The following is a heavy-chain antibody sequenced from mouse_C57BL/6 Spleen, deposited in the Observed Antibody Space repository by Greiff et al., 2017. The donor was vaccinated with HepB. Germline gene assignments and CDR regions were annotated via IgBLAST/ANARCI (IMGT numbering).Heavy chain of an antibody. D-gene: IGHD2-14*01. V-gene: IGHV3-6*01. J-gene: IGHJ3*01. CDR1: GYSITSGYY. CDR3: ARGREYDEFAY. Sequence: EVKLLESGPGLVKPSQSLSLTCSVTGYSITSGYYWNWIRQFPGNKLEWMGYISYDGSNNYNPSLKNRISITRDTSKNQFFLKLNSVTTEDTATYYCARGREYDEFAYWGQGTLVTVSA. CDR2: ISYDGSN.